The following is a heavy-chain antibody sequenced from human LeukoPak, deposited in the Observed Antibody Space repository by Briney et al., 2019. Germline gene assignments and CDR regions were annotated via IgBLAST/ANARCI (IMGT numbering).Heavy chain of an antibody. CDR3: AGQRYHDS. V-gene: IGHV3-7*01. CDR1: GFTFSSYW. D-gene: IGHD2-2*01. Sequence: QPGGSLRLSCATSGFTFSSYWMSWVRQAPGKGLEWVANIKQDGSEKNYLDSVKGRFTISRDNAKNSLYLQMNSLRAEDTAVYYCAGQRYHDSWGQGTLVTVSS. J-gene: IGHJ4*02. CDR2: IKQDGSEK.